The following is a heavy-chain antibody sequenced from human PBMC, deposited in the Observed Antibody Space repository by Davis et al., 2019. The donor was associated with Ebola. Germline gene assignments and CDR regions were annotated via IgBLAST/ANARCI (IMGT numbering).Heavy chain of an antibody. CDR2: ISGSGGST. D-gene: IGHD4-17*01. V-gene: IGHV3-23*01. Sequence: GESLKISCAASGFTFCSYSMNWVRQAPGKGLEWVSAISGSGGSTYYADSVKGRFTISRDNSKNTLYLQMNSLRAEDTAVYYCASQPLLRRRSLDYWGQGTLVTVSS. CDR3: ASQPLLRRRSLDY. CDR1: GFTFCSYS. J-gene: IGHJ4*02.